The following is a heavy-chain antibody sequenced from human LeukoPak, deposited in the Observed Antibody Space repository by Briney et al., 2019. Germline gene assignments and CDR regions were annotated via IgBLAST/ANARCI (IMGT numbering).Heavy chain of an antibody. CDR3: ARGAVRFGDY. CDR1: GYKFTVDY. V-gene: IGHV1-2*02. CDR2: IYSHNGGT. D-gene: IGHD3-16*01. J-gene: IGHJ4*02. Sequence: ASVTVSYKSSGYKFTVDYIHWVRQAPGQGLERMGWIYSHNGGTHYAQKFQGRVTITRDTSTTTAYLELSRLRLDDTAVYYCARGAVRFGDYWGQGTLVTVSA.